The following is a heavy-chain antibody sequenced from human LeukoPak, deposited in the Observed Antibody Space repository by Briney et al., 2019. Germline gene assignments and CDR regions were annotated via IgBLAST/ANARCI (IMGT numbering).Heavy chain of an antibody. D-gene: IGHD6-13*01. V-gene: IGHV4-4*02. CDR2: IYHSGST. CDR3: ASERGYNSSWYAH. Sequence: SGTLSLTCAVSGGSISSSNWWSWVRQPPGKGLEWIGEIYHSGSTNYNPSLKSRVTISVDKSKNQFSLKLSSVTTADTAVYYCASERGYNSSWYAHWGQGTLVTVSS. CDR1: GGSISSSNW. J-gene: IGHJ4*02.